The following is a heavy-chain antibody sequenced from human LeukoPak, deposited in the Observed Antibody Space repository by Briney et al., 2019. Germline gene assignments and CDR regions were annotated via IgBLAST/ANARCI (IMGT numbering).Heavy chain of an antibody. CDR3: ARERPDDSSGYYLGYYYYYMDV. CDR1: GGSISSSSYY. Sequence: SETLSLTCTVSGGSISSSSYYWSWIRQPPGKGLEWIGYIYYSGSTNYNPSLKSRVTISVDTSKNQFSLKLSSVTAADTAVYYCARERPDDSSGYYLGYYYYYMDVWGKGTTVTVSS. CDR2: IYYSGST. J-gene: IGHJ6*03. V-gene: IGHV4-61*01. D-gene: IGHD3-22*01.